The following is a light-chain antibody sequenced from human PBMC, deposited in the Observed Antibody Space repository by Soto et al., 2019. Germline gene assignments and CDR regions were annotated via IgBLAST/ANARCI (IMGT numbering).Light chain of an antibody. CDR2: GGS. V-gene: IGKV1-33*01. J-gene: IGKJ4*01. CDR1: HNIFNY. CDR3: QHYDSLPLT. Sequence: DLQLTQSPSSLSASVGDRVTIACQASHNIFNYLNWYQFKPGKAPKVLIFGGSNLETGVPSRFSGSGSGTAYSLTINSLQPEDVATYYCQHYDSLPLTFGGGTKVEIE.